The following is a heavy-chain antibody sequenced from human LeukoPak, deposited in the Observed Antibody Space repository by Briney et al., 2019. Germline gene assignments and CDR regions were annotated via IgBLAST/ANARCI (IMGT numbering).Heavy chain of an antibody. J-gene: IGHJ6*03. CDR1: GFTSSTYG. CDR3: AKNVHTYSSNWYMDV. CDR2: LRYDGSNK. Sequence: GGSLSPSCAAPGFTSSTYGMHWVGQAPGRGRGWVHFLRYDGSNKYYADSVKGRFTISRDNSKNALWLQMNSLRPEDTAVYYCAKNVHTYSSNWYMDVWGKGTTVTVSS. V-gene: IGHV3-30*02. D-gene: IGHD6-13*01.